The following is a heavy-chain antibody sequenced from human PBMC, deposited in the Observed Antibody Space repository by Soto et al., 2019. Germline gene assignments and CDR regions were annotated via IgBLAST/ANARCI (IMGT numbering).Heavy chain of an antibody. Sequence: ASVKVSCKTSGYTFTAYGISWVRQAPGQGLEWMGWISTNNGNTRYAERVQGRVALTSDTPTSTVYMELWSLKSDDTAVYYCARVWHEGSGSYPYNPDYWGQGTTVPVSS. CDR1: GYTFTAYG. CDR3: ARVWHEGSGSYPYNPDY. V-gene: IGHV1-18*01. J-gene: IGHJ4*02. CDR2: ISTNNGNT. D-gene: IGHD3-10*01.